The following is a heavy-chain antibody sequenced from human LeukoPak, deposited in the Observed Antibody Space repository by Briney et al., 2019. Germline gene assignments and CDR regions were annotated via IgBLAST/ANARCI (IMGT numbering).Heavy chain of an antibody. CDR3: ARKRRYCSGGSCTDAFDI. J-gene: IGHJ3*02. D-gene: IGHD2-15*01. Sequence: ASVKVSCKASGYTFTSYYMHWVRQATGQGLEWMGWMNPNSGNTGYAQKFQGRVTMTRNTSISTAYMELSSLRSEDTAVYYCARKRRYCSGGSCTDAFDIWGQGTMVTVSS. V-gene: IGHV1-8*02. CDR1: GYTFTSYY. CDR2: MNPNSGNT.